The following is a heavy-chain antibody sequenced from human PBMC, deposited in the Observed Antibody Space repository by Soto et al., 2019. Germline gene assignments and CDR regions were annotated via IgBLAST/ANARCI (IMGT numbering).Heavy chain of an antibody. D-gene: IGHD3-10*01. V-gene: IGHV1-8*01. CDR2: MNPNSGNT. CDR3: ARSNIMVRGVIVNWFDP. Sequence: QVQLVQSGAEVKKPGASVKVSCKASGYTFTSYDINWVRQATGQGLEWMGWMNPNSGNTGYAQKFQGRVTMTRNTSISTDYMELSSLRSEDTAVYYCARSNIMVRGVIVNWFDPWGQGTLVTVSS. CDR1: GYTFTSYD. J-gene: IGHJ5*02.